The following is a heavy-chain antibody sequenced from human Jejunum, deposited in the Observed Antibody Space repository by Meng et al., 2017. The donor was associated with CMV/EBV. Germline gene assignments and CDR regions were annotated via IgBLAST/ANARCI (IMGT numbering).Heavy chain of an antibody. CDR2: ISSSSSYI. CDR1: GFTFSSYS. Sequence: LCCEASGFTFSSYSVNGVRQAPGKGLEWVSSISSSSSYIYYADSVKGRFTISRENAKNSLYLQMNSLRAEDTAVYYCANTVVIIPYWGQGTLVTVSS. CDR3: ANTVVIIPY. V-gene: IGHV3-21*01. D-gene: IGHD3-3*01. J-gene: IGHJ4*02.